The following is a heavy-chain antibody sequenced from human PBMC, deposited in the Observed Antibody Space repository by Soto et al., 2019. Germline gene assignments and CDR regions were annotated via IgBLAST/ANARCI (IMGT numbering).Heavy chain of an antibody. V-gene: IGHV3-23*01. D-gene: IGHD3-10*01. CDR1: GFTFSSYA. J-gene: IGHJ4*02. CDR3: AKDGGYGSGSYYSDD. CDR2: TSGSGGST. Sequence: EVQLLESGGGLVQPGGSLRLSCAASGFTFSSYAMSWVRQAPGKGLEWVSTTSGSGGSTYYADSVKGRFTISRDNSKNTFYLQMNSLRAEDMAVYYCAKDGGYGSGSYYSDDWGQGNLVTVSS.